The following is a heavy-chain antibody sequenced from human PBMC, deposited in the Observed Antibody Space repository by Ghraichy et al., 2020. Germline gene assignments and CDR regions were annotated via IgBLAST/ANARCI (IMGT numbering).Heavy chain of an antibody. V-gene: IGHV3-74*01. Sequence: GGSLRLSCAASGFTFSSYWMHWVRQAPGKGLVWVSRINSDGSTTTDVDSVKGRFTISRDNAKNTLYLQLNSLRVEDTAVYYCARARYGNSPFDIWGQGTMVTVSS. CDR3: ARARYGNSPFDI. CDR1: GFTFSSYW. CDR2: INSDGSTT. D-gene: IGHD4-17*01. J-gene: IGHJ3*02.